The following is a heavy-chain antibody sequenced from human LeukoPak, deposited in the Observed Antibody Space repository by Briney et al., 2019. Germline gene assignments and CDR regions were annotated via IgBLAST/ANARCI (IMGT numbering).Heavy chain of an antibody. Sequence: ASVKVSCKASGYTFTSYVISWVRQAPGQGLEWMGWISAYNGNTNYAQKLQGRVTMTTDTSTSTAYMELRSLRSDDTAVYYCARDRHLYSSSWRVDYWGQGTLVTVSS. D-gene: IGHD6-13*01. CDR2: ISAYNGNT. J-gene: IGHJ4*02. CDR3: ARDRHLYSSSWRVDY. CDR1: GYTFTSYV. V-gene: IGHV1-18*01.